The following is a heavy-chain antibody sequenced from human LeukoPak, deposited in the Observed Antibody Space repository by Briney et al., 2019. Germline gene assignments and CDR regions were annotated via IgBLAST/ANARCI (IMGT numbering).Heavy chain of an antibody. CDR1: GFTFSTYW. V-gene: IGHV3-7*01. Sequence: PGGSLRLSCAASGFTFSTYWMSWVRQPPGKGLEWVANIKQDGSEKYYVDSVKGRFTISRDNAENSLYLQMNNLRVEDMAVYYCVRSLSLAYWGQGALVTVSS. J-gene: IGHJ4*02. CDR3: VRSLSLAY. D-gene: IGHD3-16*01. CDR2: IKQDGSEK.